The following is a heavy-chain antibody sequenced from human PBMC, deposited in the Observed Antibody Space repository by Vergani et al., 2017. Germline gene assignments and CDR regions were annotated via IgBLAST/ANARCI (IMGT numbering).Heavy chain of an antibody. CDR2: ISYDGSNK. CDR3: AKVAKLPYEFWSGYYGYYYYYMDV. CDR1: GFTFSSYG. V-gene: IGHV3-30*18. J-gene: IGHJ6*03. D-gene: IGHD3-3*01. Sequence: QVQLVESGGGVVQPGRSLRLSCAASGFTFSSYGMHWVRQAPGKGLEWVAVISYDGSNKYYADSVKGRFTTSRDNSKNPLYLQMNSLRAEDTAVYYCAKVAKLPYEFWSGYYGYYYYYMDVWGKGTTVTVSS.